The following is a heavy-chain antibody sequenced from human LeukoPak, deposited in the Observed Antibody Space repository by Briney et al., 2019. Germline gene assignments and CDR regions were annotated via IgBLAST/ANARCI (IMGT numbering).Heavy chain of an antibody. Sequence: PSETLSLTCAVYGGSFSGYYWTWIRQPPGKGLEWIGEINHSGSTNYNPSLKSRVTISVDTSKNQFSLKLSSVTAADTAVYYCATNCSSTSCYAVSLGYWGQGTLVTVSS. CDR1: GGSFSGYY. D-gene: IGHD2-2*01. J-gene: IGHJ4*02. CDR3: ATNCSSTSCYAVSLGY. V-gene: IGHV4-34*01. CDR2: INHSGST.